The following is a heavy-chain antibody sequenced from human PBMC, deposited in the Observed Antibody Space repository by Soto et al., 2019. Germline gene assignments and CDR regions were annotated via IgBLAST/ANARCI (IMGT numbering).Heavy chain of an antibody. CDR3: AGVAARQNWFDP. V-gene: IGHV1-69*13. CDR1: GGTFSSYA. J-gene: IGHJ5*02. D-gene: IGHD6-6*01. Sequence: ASVKVSCKASGGTFSSYAISWVRQAPGQGLEWMGGIIPIFGTANYAQKFQGRVTITADESTSTAYMELSSLRSEDTAVYYCAGVAARQNWFDPWGQGTLVTVSS. CDR2: IIPIFGTA.